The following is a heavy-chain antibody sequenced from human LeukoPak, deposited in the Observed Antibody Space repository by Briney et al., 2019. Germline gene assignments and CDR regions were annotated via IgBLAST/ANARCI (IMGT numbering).Heavy chain of an antibody. Sequence: GGSLRLSCAASGFTFSSYGMHWVRQAPGKGLEWVAFIRYDGGNKYYSDSVKGRFTISRDNSKNTLDLQMNSLRVEDTAVYYCATGYDFGFDPWGQGTLVTVSS. J-gene: IGHJ5*02. CDR3: ATGYDFGFDP. V-gene: IGHV3-30*02. D-gene: IGHD5-12*01. CDR2: IRYDGGNK. CDR1: GFTFSSYG.